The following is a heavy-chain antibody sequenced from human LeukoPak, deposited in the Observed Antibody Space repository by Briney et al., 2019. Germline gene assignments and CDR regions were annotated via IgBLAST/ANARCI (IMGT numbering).Heavy chain of an antibody. J-gene: IGHJ4*02. CDR1: GGTFSSYA. V-gene: IGHV1-69*05. CDR2: IIPIFGTA. CDR3: ARGGSSRGDRFDY. D-gene: IGHD3-10*01. Sequence: SVKVSCKASGGTFSSYAISWVRQAPGQGLEWMGRIIPIFGTANYAQKFQGRVTITTDESTSTAYMELSSLRSEDTAVYYCARGGSSRGDRFDYWGQGTLVAVSS.